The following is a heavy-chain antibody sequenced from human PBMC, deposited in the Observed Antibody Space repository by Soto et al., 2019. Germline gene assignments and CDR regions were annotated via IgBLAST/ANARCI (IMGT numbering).Heavy chain of an antibody. J-gene: IGHJ4*02. Sequence: QAGGSLRLSCAASGFTFSSYGMHWVRQAPGKGLEWVAVISYDGSNKYYADSVKGRFTISRDNSKNTLYVQMNSLRTEDTAVYYCANAYCSSASCFIDYWGQGTLVTVSS. CDR2: ISYDGSNK. D-gene: IGHD2-2*01. CDR3: ANAYCSSASCFIDY. V-gene: IGHV3-30*18. CDR1: GFTFSSYG.